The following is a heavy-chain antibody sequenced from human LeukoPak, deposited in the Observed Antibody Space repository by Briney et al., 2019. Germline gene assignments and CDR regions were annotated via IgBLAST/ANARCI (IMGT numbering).Heavy chain of an antibody. CDR2: IYYSGST. D-gene: IGHD3-10*01. V-gene: IGHV4-59*08. J-gene: IGHJ4*02. CDR1: GGSISSYY. Sequence: SETLSLTCTVSGGSISSYYWSWIRQPPGKGLEWIGYIYYSGSTNYNPSLKSLVTISVDTPKNQFSLKLSSVTAADTAVYYCARHFKDYYGSGSYYLPEFDYWGQGTLVTVSS. CDR3: ARHFKDYYGSGSYYLPEFDY.